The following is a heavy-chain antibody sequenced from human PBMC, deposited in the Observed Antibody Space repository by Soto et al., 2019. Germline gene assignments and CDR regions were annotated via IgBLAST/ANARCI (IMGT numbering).Heavy chain of an antibody. Sequence: ASVKVSCKASGYTFTSYDINWVRQAIGQGLEWMGWMNPNSGNTGYAQKFQGRVTMTRNTSISTAYMELSSLRSEDTAVYYCARGRVYIAARPNRYYYGLDVWGQGTTVTVSS. D-gene: IGHD6-6*01. CDR3: ARGRVYIAARPNRYYYGLDV. V-gene: IGHV1-8*01. CDR2: MNPNSGNT. CDR1: GYTFTSYD. J-gene: IGHJ6*02.